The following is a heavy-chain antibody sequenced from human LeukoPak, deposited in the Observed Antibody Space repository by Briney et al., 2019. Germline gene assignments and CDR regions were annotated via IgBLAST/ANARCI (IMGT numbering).Heavy chain of an antibody. V-gene: IGHV4-30-4*01. D-gene: IGHD4-17*01. CDR3: TRGLPTDKIDY. J-gene: IGHJ4*02. CDR1: GGSINSGDYI. CDR2: FHHGGSP. Sequence: PSETLSLTCTVSGGSINSGDYIWTWIRQPPGKGLEWIGRFHHGGSPSYNPSLQSRVTISADTSKNQSSLNLRSVSAADTAVYYCTRGLPTDKIDYWGQGTLVTVSS.